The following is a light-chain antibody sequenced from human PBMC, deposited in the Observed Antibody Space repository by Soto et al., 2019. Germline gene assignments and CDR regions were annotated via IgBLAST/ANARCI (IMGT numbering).Light chain of an antibody. CDR3: QVWDTITDKYI. Sequence: SNELTQPHSVSVAPGPPARITCGGDNVGGKSVQWYQQKPGQAPVLVLYDARDRPSWIPERFSGSNSGNTATLIISSVEAGDEADFYCQVWDTITDKYIFGSGTKVTVL. CDR1: NVGGKS. J-gene: IGLJ1*01. V-gene: IGLV3-21*02. CDR2: DAR.